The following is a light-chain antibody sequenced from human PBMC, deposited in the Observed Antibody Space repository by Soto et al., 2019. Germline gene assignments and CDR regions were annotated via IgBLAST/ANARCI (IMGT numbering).Light chain of an antibody. CDR1: QTVSSNH. J-gene: IGKJ5*01. V-gene: IGKV3-20*01. CDR2: GAS. CDR3: HHYGSSPPIT. Sequence: EVVLTQSPGTLSLSPGERATLSCSASQTVSSNHLIWYQQKPGQAPTLLIYGASSRATGIPDRFSGSASGTDFTLTISNLEPEDFAVYYCHHYGSSPPITFGQGTRLEIK.